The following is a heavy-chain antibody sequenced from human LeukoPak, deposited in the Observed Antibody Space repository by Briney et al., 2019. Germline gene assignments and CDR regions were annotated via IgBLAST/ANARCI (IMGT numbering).Heavy chain of an antibody. D-gene: IGHD2-2*01. J-gene: IGHJ4*02. CDR2: ISGSGGGT. Sequence: GGALRLSCAVSGITLSNYGMSWVRQAPGKGLEWVAGISGSGGGTNYADSVKGLFTISRDNSESTVYLQMNSLTAEDTAQYYCATGCVGSPNCQTTGYDHWGQGTLVTVSS. V-gene: IGHV3-23*01. CDR3: ATGCVGSPNCQTTGYDH. CDR1: GITLSNYG.